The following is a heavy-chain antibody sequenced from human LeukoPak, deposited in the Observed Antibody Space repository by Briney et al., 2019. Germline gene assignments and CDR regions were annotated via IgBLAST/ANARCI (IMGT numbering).Heavy chain of an antibody. Sequence: SETLSLTCAVYGGSFSGYYWSWIRQPPGKGLEWIGEINHSGSTNYNPSLKSRVTISVDTSKNQFSLKLSSVTAADTAVYYRASRDNYYDSSGQNDYWGQGTLVTVSS. CDR3: ASRDNYYDSSGQNDY. D-gene: IGHD3-22*01. CDR2: INHSGST. V-gene: IGHV4-34*01. CDR1: GGSFSGYY. J-gene: IGHJ4*02.